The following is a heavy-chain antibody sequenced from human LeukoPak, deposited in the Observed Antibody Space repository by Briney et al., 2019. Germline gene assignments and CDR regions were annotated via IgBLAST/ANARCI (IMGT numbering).Heavy chain of an antibody. CDR2: ISSSSSYI. CDR3: ASGGYALGIRKDPFDY. Sequence: GGSLRLSCAASGFTFSSYSMNWVRQAPGKGLEWVSSISSSSSYIYYADSVKGRFTISRDNAKNSLYLQMNSLRAEDTAVYYCASGGYALGIRKDPFDYWGQGTLVTVPS. D-gene: IGHD7-27*01. J-gene: IGHJ4*02. V-gene: IGHV3-21*01. CDR1: GFTFSSYS.